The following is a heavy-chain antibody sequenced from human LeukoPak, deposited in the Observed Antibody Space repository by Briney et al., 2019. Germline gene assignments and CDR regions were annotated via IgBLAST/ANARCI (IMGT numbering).Heavy chain of an antibody. Sequence: SETLSLTCTVSGDSVSGISFYWSWIRQPPGKGLQYIGYIQYSGSTNYNPSLKSRVTISVDTSKNQFSLKLTSVTAADTAVYYCARALSRDGPMAPGYWRQGTLVTVS. CDR3: ARALSRDGPMAPGY. CDR2: IQYSGST. V-gene: IGHV4-61*01. J-gene: IGHJ4*02. D-gene: IGHD5-24*01. CDR1: GDSVSGISFY.